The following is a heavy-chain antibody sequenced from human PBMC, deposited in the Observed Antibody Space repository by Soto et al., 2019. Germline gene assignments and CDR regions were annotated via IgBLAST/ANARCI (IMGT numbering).Heavy chain of an antibody. V-gene: IGHV5-51*01. CDR2: IYPGDSDT. D-gene: IGHD1-26*01. Sequence: PGESLKISCKGSGYSFTSYWIGGVRQMPGKGLEWMGIIYPGDSDTRYSPSFQGQVTISADKSISTAYLQWSSLKASDTAMYYCAREGSQYSSFSYYYGMDVWGQGTTVTVSS. CDR3: AREGSQYSSFSYYYGMDV. CDR1: GYSFTSYW. J-gene: IGHJ6*02.